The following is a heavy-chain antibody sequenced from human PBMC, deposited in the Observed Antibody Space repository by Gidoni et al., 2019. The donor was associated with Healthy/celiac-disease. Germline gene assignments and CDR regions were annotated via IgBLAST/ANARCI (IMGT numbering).Heavy chain of an antibody. CDR2: ISYDGSNK. J-gene: IGHJ4*02. V-gene: IGHV3-30-3*01. CDR1: GFTFRSYA. Sequence: QVQLVSSGGGVVQPGRSLRLPCAASGFTFRSYAMHWVRQAPGKGLEWVAVISYDGSNKYYADSVKGRFTISRDNSKNTLYLQMNSLRAEDTAVYYCARDSPGCSGGSCYPDYWGQGTLVTVSS. D-gene: IGHD2-15*01. CDR3: ARDSPGCSGGSCYPDY.